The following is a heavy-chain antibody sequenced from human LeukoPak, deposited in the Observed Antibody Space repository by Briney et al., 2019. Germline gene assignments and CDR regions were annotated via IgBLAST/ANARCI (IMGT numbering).Heavy chain of an antibody. V-gene: IGHV3-23*01. CDR3: AQGFSSGWYPY. J-gene: IGHJ4*02. CDR2: ISVNGETT. CDR1: GFSVSSFG. Sequence: GGSLSLSCAVSGFSVSSFGMSWVRQAPGKGLEWISAISVNGETTLYADSVRGRFIISRDNSKNTLYLQLSSLRAEYTAVYYCAQGFSSGWYPYWGQGSLVSVSS. D-gene: IGHD6-19*01.